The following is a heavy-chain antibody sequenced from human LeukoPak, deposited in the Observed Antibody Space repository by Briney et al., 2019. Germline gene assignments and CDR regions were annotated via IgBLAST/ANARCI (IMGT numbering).Heavy chain of an antibody. CDR3: AKAGYDSSGPPPPLYYYYMDV. J-gene: IGHJ6*03. V-gene: IGHV3-9*01. D-gene: IGHD3-22*01. CDR2: ISWNSGRI. CDR1: GFTFDDYA. Sequence: PGGSLRLSCAASGFTFDDYAMHWVRQAPGKGLEWVSGISWNSGRIGYADSVKGRFTISRDNAKNSLYLQMNSLRAEDTALYYCAKAGYDSSGPPPPLYYYYMDVWGKGTTVTISS.